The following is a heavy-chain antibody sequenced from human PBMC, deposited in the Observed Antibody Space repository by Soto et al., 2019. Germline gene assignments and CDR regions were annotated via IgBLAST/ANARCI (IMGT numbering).Heavy chain of an antibody. J-gene: IGHJ6*02. Sequence: EVQLVESGGGLVQPGRSLRLSCAASGFTFDDYAMHWVRQAPGKGLEWVSGISWYSGSIGYPDSVKGRFTISRDNAKNSLYLQMNSLRAEDTAWYYCGLGAYWYGMDVWGQGTTVTVSS. V-gene: IGHV3-9*01. D-gene: IGHD2-15*01. CDR2: ISWYSGSI. CDR3: GLGAYWYGMDV. CDR1: GFTFDDYA.